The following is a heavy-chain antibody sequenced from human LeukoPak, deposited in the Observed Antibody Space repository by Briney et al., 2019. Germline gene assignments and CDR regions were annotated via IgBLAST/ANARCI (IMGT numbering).Heavy chain of an antibody. CDR3: ARAGVDTSGYYYQGFDY. V-gene: IGHV3-48*04. CDR2: ITSNGYSV. Sequence: PGGSLRLSCAASGFTFSSYSMNWVRQAPGEGLEWVSYITSNGYSVYYAASVKGRFTISRDNAKNSLYLQVNSLTAEDTAVYYCARAGVDTSGYYYQGFDYWGQGTLVTVSS. J-gene: IGHJ4*02. D-gene: IGHD3-3*01. CDR1: GFTFSSYS.